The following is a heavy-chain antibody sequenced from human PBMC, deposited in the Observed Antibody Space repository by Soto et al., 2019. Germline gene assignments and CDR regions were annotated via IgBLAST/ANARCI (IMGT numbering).Heavy chain of an antibody. V-gene: IGHV3-21*01. CDR1: GFTFSSYS. CDR2: ISSSSSHI. Sequence: GGSLRLSCAASGFTFSSYSMNWVRQAPGKGLEWVTCISSSSSHIYYVDSVKGRFTISRDNAKNSLYLQMDSLRVEDTAVYYCASMNVVAAENAFDIWGQGTLVTVSS. D-gene: IGHD2-21*01. CDR3: ASMNVVAAENAFDI. J-gene: IGHJ4*02.